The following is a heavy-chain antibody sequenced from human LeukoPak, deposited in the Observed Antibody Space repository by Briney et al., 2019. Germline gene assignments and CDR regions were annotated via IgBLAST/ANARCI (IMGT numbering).Heavy chain of an antibody. CDR3: GSTRFTPSLKSRVTISVDTSKNQVSLRLNSVTAADTAVYYCARQDRNSSRYNDFDY. D-gene: IGHD3-10*01. Sequence: SETLSLTCTDSGCSISSYYWSWIRQPPGKGLEWIWYFYDSGSTTFNPSPANRASTSADTTTNQISLRLSSVMGARPAIYYSGSTRFTPSLKSRVTISVDTSKNQVSLRLNSVTAADTAVYYCARQDRNSSRYNDFDYWGEGALITVSS. CDR1: GCSISSYY. V-gene: IGHV4-59*08. CDR2: FYDSGST. J-gene: IGHJ4*02.